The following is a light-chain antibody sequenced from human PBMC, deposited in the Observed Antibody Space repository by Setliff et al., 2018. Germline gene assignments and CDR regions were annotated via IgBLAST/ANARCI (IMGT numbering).Light chain of an antibody. CDR3: SSYTGNTFV. J-gene: IGLJ1*01. CDR1: STDIGGYNY. CDR2: GAS. Sequence: SVLAQPASVSGSPGQSITISCTGPSTDIGGYNYVSWYQQYPGKAPQLIIYGASKRPSGVSDRFSGSKSGNTASLTISGLQLEDEADYYCSSYTGNTFVSAPGTKVTVL. V-gene: IGLV2-14*03.